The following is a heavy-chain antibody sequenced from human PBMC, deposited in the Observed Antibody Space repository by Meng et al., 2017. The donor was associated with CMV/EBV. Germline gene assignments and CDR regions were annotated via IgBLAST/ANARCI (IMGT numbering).Heavy chain of an antibody. V-gene: IGHV5-51*01. CDR2: IYPGDSDT. D-gene: IGHD2-2*01. Sequence: KVSCKGSGYSFTSYWIGWVRQMPGKGLEWMGIIYPGDSDTRYSPSFQGQVTISADKSISTAYLQWSSLKASDTAMNYCARLGGVPAAGVIYRGHWFDPWGQGTLVTVSS. CDR3: ARLGGVPAAGVIYRGHWFDP. CDR1: GYSFTSYW. J-gene: IGHJ5*02.